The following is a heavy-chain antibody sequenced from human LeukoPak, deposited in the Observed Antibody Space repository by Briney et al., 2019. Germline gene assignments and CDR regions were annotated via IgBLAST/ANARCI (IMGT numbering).Heavy chain of an antibody. Sequence: GGSLRLSCVGSGFTFSSYEMNWVRQAPGKGLEWVSYISSSGDFIYYADSVKGRFTISRDNAKNSLYLQMIGLRAEDTAVYSCARARNSGWNIDYWGRGTLVTVSS. V-gene: IGHV3-48*03. CDR3: ARARNSGWNIDY. CDR2: ISSSGDFI. J-gene: IGHJ4*02. D-gene: IGHD6-19*01. CDR1: GFTFSSYE.